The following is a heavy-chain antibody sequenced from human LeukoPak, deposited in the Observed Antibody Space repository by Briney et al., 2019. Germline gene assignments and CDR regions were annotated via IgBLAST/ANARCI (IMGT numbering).Heavy chain of an antibody. D-gene: IGHD6-6*01. CDR2: ITSGTTYI. J-gene: IGHJ4*02. CDR3: ARWPYSSSYYFDY. CDR1: GFTFSDYN. Sequence: GGSLRLSCAASGFTFSDYNMNWVRQSPEKGLEWVSSITSGTTYIYYADSVRGRFTLSRDNAKNSLYLQMNSLRAEDAAVYYCARWPYSSSYYFDYWGQGTLVTVSS. V-gene: IGHV3-21*01.